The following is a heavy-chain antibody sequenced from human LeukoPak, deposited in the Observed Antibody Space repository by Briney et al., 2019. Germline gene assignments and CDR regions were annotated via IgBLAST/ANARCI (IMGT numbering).Heavy chain of an antibody. Sequence: GGSLRLSCAASGFTVSSNYMSWVRQAPGKGLEWVSVIYSGGNTYYAESVRGRFTVSRDDSKNTLYLQMNSLRAADTAVYYCARGDGYNNAFDIWGQGTMVTVSS. CDR3: ARGDGYNNAFDI. CDR2: IYSGGNT. D-gene: IGHD5-24*01. J-gene: IGHJ3*02. CDR1: GFTVSSNY. V-gene: IGHV3-53*01.